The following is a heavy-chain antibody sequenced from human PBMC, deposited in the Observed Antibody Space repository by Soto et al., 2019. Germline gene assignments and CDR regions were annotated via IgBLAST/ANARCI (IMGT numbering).Heavy chain of an antibody. J-gene: IGHJ4*02. Sequence: SETLSLTCTVSGGSISSSSYYWGWIRQPPGKGLEWIGSIYYSGSTYYNPSLKSRVTISVDTSKNQFSLKLSSVTAADTAVYYCASLHRESSFDYWGPGTLVTVSS. CDR3: ASLHRESSFDY. D-gene: IGHD3-10*01. CDR2: IYYSGST. CDR1: GGSISSSSYY. V-gene: IGHV4-39*01.